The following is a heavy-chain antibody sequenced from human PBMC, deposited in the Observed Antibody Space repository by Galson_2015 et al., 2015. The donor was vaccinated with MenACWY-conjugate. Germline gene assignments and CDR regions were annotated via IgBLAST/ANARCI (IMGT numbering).Heavy chain of an antibody. CDR1: GFTFSTYW. D-gene: IGHD2/OR15-2a*01. CDR3: ARLGENYRTTSHFSY. V-gene: IGHV3-74*01. J-gene: IGHJ4*02. Sequence: SLRLSCAASGFTFSTYWMHWVRQAPGKGLVWVSRINSDGRSTSYADSVKGRFTISRDNAKNTLYLQMNSLRAEDTAVYYCARLGENYRTTSHFSYWGQGTLVTVSA. CDR2: INSDGRST.